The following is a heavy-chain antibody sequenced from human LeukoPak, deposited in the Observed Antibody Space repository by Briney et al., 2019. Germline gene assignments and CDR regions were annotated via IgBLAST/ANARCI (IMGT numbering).Heavy chain of an antibody. Sequence: SGRSLRLSCAVSGFSFSSYGMHWVRQAPGKGLEWLAVISYDATNTYYADSVKGRFTISRDISKSTPYLQMNSLRAEDTAVYYCAKAYHTDSSGYVDYWGQGTLVTVSS. D-gene: IGHD3-22*01. J-gene: IGHJ4*02. CDR1: GFSFSSYG. CDR2: ISYDATNT. V-gene: IGHV3-30*18. CDR3: AKAYHTDSSGYVDY.